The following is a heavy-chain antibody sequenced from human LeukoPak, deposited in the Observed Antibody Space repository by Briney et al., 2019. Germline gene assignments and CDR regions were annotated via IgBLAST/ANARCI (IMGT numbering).Heavy chain of an antibody. CDR3: ARQWYEDTAMVDY. V-gene: IGHV5-51*01. D-gene: IGHD5-18*01. CDR1: GYSSTSYW. J-gene: IGHJ4*02. Sequence: GVSLKISCEGSGYSSTSYWIAWVRQMPGKGLEWMGIIYPGDSDTRYSPSFQGQVTISADKSISTAYLQWRSLKASDTAMYYCARQWYEDTAMVDYWGQGTLVTVSS. CDR2: IYPGDSDT.